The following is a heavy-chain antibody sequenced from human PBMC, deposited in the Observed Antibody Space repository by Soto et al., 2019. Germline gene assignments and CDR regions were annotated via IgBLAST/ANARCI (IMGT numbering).Heavy chain of an antibody. Sequence: ASVKVSCKASGFTFTSSAVPWVRQARGQRLEWIGWIVVGSGNTNYAQKFQERVTITRDMSTSTAYMALSSLRSEDTDVYYCAAARSDYFDYWG. J-gene: IGHJ4*01. CDR1: GFTFTSSA. CDR2: IVVGSGNT. CDR3: AAARSDYFDY. V-gene: IGHV1-58*01.